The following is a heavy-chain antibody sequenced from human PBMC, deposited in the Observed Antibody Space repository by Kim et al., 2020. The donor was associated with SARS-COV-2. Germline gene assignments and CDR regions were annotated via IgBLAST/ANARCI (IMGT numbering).Heavy chain of an antibody. Sequence: ASVKVSCKASGYTFTGYYMHWVRQAPGQGLEWMGWINPNSGSTNCAQKFQGRVTMTRDTSISTAYMELSRLRSDDTAVYFCARVSPVTTFGLDYWGQGTLVTVSS. CDR3: ARVSPVTTFGLDY. J-gene: IGHJ4*02. V-gene: IGHV1-2*02. D-gene: IGHD4-17*01. CDR1: GYTFTGYY. CDR2: INPNSGST.